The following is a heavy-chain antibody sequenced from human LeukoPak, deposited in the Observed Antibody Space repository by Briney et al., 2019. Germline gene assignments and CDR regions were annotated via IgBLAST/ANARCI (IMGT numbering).Heavy chain of an antibody. J-gene: IGHJ4*02. Sequence: GGSLRFSCAASGFTFSSYSMNWVRQAPGKGLEWVSSISSSSSYIYYADSVKGRFTISRDNSKNTLYLQMNSLRAEDTAVYYCAKDLVFDGYGSGSDHFDYWGQGTLVTVSS. CDR2: ISSSSSYI. CDR3: AKDLVFDGYGSGSDHFDY. CDR1: GFTFSSYS. V-gene: IGHV3-21*01. D-gene: IGHD3-10*01.